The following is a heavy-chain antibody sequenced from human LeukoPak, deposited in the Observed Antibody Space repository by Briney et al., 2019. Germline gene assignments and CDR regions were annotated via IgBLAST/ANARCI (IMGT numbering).Heavy chain of an antibody. CDR1: GYTFTGYY. CDR3: ARDKGDIVVVVAAPVPDNWFDP. CDR2: INPNSGGT. D-gene: IGHD2-15*01. J-gene: IGHJ5*02. V-gene: IGHV1-2*02. Sequence: ASVKVSCKASGYTFTGYYMHWVRQAPGQGLEWMGWINPNSGGTNYAQKFQGRVTMTRDTSISTAYMELSRLRSDDTAVYYCARDKGDIVVVVAAPVPDNWFDPWGQGTLVTVSS.